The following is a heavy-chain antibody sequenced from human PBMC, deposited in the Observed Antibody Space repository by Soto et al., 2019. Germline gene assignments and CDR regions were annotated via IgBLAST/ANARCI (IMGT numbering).Heavy chain of an antibody. CDR1: GGSFSGYY. Sequence: QSQTLSLTCAVYGGSFSGYYWSWIRQPPGKGLEWIGEINHSGSTNYNPSLKSRVTISVDTSKNQFSLKLSSVTAADTAVYYCARVPCYDYGDYTYSNYYYYYMDVWGKGTTVTVSS. D-gene: IGHD4-17*01. CDR2: INHSGST. CDR3: ARVPCYDYGDYTYSNYYYYYMDV. J-gene: IGHJ6*03. V-gene: IGHV4-34*01.